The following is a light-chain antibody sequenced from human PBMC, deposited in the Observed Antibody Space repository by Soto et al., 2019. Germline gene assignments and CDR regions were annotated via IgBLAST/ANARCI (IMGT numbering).Light chain of an antibody. J-gene: IGKJ4*01. Sequence: EIVLTPSPATLSLSPVERATLSCRASQSVSSYLAWYQQKPGQAPRLLIYDASNRATGIPARFSGSGSGTDFTLTISSLEPEDFALYYCQQHINWPLTFGGGTKVDIK. CDR2: DAS. V-gene: IGKV3-11*01. CDR1: QSVSSY. CDR3: QQHINWPLT.